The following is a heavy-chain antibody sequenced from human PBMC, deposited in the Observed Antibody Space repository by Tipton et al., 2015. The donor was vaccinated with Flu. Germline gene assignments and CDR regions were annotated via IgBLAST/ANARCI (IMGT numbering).Heavy chain of an antibody. Sequence: LRLSCTVSGGSISSYYWSWIRQPPGKGLEWIGYIYYSGSTNYNPSLKSRVTISVDTPKNQFSLKLSSVTAADTAVYYCARDYYGSGYDAFDIWGQGTMVTVSS. D-gene: IGHD3-10*01. J-gene: IGHJ3*02. CDR3: ARDYYGSGYDAFDI. CDR2: IYYSGST. V-gene: IGHV4-59*01. CDR1: GGSISSYY.